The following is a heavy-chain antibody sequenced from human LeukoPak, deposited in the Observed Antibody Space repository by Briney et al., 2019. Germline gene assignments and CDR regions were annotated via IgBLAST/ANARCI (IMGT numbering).Heavy chain of an antibody. CDR3: ARAGGQRITIFGVVIMKRARADYYYYMDV. Sequence: GASVKVSCKASGGTFSSYAISWVRQAPGQGLEWMGGIIPIFGTTNYAQKFQGRVTITADKSTSTAYMELSSLRSEDTAVYYCARAGGQRITIFGVVIMKRARADYYYYMDVWGKGTTVTVSS. J-gene: IGHJ6*03. CDR2: IIPIFGTT. D-gene: IGHD3-3*01. CDR1: GGTFSSYA. V-gene: IGHV1-69*06.